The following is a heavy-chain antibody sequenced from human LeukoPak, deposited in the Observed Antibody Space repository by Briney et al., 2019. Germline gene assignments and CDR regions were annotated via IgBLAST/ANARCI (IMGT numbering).Heavy chain of an antibody. Sequence: SETLSLTCTASGGSLSSDYWSWIRQPPGKGLEWIGYVSYSGSTNYNPSLNSRLTISLDTSKTRFSLKLSSVTAADTAKYFCARYIRGPDYYIDVWGRGTTVSVSS. J-gene: IGHJ6*03. V-gene: IGHV4-59*01. CDR2: VSYSGST. CDR3: ARYIRGPDYYIDV. D-gene: IGHD1-14*01. CDR1: GGSLSSDY.